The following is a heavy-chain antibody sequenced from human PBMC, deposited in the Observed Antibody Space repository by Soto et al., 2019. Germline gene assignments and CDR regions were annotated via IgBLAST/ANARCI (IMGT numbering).Heavy chain of an antibody. CDR3: ARDQGYCSGGSCGGYYYYGMDV. Sequence: SVKVSCKASRGTFTSYVSSWVRQAPGQGLAWMGGIIPIFGTANYAQKLQGRVTMTTDTSTSTAYMELRSLRSDDTAVYYCARDQGYCSGGSCGGYYYYGMDVWDQGPTVTGSS. J-gene: IGHJ6*02. CDR2: IIPIFGTA. D-gene: IGHD2-15*01. CDR1: RGTFTSYV. V-gene: IGHV1-69*05.